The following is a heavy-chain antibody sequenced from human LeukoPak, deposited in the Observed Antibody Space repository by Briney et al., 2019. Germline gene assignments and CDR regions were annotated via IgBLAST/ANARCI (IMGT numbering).Heavy chain of an antibody. J-gene: IGHJ4*02. CDR1: GGSISSGGYY. CDR3: ARVNTAMVTGFDY. Sequence: SQTLSLTCTVSGGSISSGGYYWSWIRQHPGKGLEWIGYIYYSGSTYYNPSLKSRVTISVDTSKNQFSLKPSSVTAADTAVYYCARVNTAMVTGFDYWGQGTLVTVSS. V-gene: IGHV4-31*03. CDR2: IYYSGST. D-gene: IGHD5-18*01.